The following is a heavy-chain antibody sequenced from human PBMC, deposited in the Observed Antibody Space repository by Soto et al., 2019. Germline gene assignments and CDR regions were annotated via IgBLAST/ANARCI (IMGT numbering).Heavy chain of an antibody. CDR2: ISYDGSNK. CDR3: AREGGSTRDCWSGYIYYYYGMDV. CDR1: GFTFSSYA. Sequence: GGSLRLSCAASGFTFSSYAMHWVRQAPGKGLEWVAVISYDGSNKYYADSVKGRFTISRDNSKNTLYLQMNSLRAEDTAVYYCAREGGSTRDCWSGYIYYYYGMDVWGQGTTVTVSS. J-gene: IGHJ6*02. D-gene: IGHD3-3*01. V-gene: IGHV3-30-3*01.